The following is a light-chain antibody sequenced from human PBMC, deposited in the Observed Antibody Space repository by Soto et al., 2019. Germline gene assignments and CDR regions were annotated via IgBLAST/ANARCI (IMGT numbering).Light chain of an antibody. J-gene: IGKJ2*01. Sequence: EIVMTQSPGTLSLSPGERATLSCRASQSVTSSYLAWYQQKPGQAPSLLIYGASSRATGIPDRFGGSGSGTDFTLTISRLEPEDFAVYYCQQYGSSPYTFGQGTKLEIK. CDR2: GAS. CDR1: QSVTSSY. V-gene: IGKV3-20*01. CDR3: QQYGSSPYT.